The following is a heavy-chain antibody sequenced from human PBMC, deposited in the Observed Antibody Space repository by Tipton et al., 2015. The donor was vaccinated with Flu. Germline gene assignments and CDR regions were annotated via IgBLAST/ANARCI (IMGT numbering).Heavy chain of an antibody. CDR2: INHSGST. J-gene: IGHJ4*02. CDR1: GGSFSGYY. V-gene: IGHV4-34*01. Sequence: TLSLTCAVYGGSFSGYYWSWIRQPPGKGLEWIGEINHSGSTNYNPSLKSRVTISVDTSKNQFSLKLSSVTAADTAVYYCAGGWARRRLLGMWGQGSLVTVSS. D-gene: IGHD2-15*01. CDR3: AGGWARRRLLGM.